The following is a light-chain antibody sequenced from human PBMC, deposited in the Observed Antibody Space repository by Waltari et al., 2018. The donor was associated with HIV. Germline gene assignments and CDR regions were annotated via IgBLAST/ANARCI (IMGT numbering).Light chain of an antibody. CDR3: GTWDTSLSAGV. J-gene: IGLJ2*01. Sequence: QSVLPQPPSVSAAPGPKVNISCPGRSSNIGNNYVSWYQQPPGTAPNLLISENNKRPSGIPDRFSGSKSGTSATLGITGLQTGDEADYYCGTWDTSLSAGVFGGGTKLTVL. CDR2: ENN. V-gene: IGLV1-51*02. CDR1: SSNIGNNY.